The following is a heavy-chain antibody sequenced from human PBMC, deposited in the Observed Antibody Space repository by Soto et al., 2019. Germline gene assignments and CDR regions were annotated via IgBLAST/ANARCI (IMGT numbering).Heavy chain of an antibody. V-gene: IGHV4-39*01. CDR2: IYYSGST. CDR3: ARHRDTVVVPAAYTHYGMDV. Sequence: SETLSLTCTVSGGSISSSSYYWGGIGQPPGKGLEWIGSIYYSGSTYYNPSLKSRVTMSVDTSKNQFSLKLSSVTAADTAVYSCARHRDTVVVPAAYTHYGMDVWGQGTTVTVSS. CDR1: GGSISSSSYY. D-gene: IGHD2-2*01. J-gene: IGHJ6*02.